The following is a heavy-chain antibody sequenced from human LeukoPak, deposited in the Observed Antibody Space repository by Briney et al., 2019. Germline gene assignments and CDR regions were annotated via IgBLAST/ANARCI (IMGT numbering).Heavy chain of an antibody. CDR2: IYTSGST. V-gene: IGHV4-4*07. CDR3: ARGLPYDSSGYGFDY. CDR1: GGSISSYY. D-gene: IGHD3-22*01. Sequence: PSETLSLTCTVSGGSISSYYWSWIRQPAGKGLEWIGRIYTSGSTNYNPSLKSRVTMSVDTSKNQFPLKLSSVTAADTAVYYCARGLPYDSSGYGFDYWGQGTLVTVSS. J-gene: IGHJ4*02.